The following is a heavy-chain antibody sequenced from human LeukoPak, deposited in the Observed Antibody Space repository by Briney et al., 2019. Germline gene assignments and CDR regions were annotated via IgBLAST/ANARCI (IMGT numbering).Heavy chain of an antibody. Sequence: ASVKVSCKXSGYTFTGYYMHWVRQAPGQGLEWMGWINPNSGGTNYAQKFQGRVTMTRDTSISTAYMELSGLRSDDTAVYYCARDRAVDIVAIPDYWGQGTLVTVSS. V-gene: IGHV1-2*02. CDR3: ARDRAVDIVAIPDY. J-gene: IGHJ4*02. D-gene: IGHD5-12*01. CDR1: GYTFTGYY. CDR2: INPNSGGT.